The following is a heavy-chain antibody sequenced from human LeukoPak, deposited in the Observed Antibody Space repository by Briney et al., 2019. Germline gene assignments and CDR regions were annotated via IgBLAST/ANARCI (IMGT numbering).Heavy chain of an antibody. CDR1: GGTFSSYA. CDR3: AVPMNCGGDCFDAFDI. CDR2: IIPIFGTA. J-gene: IGHJ3*02. V-gene: IGHV1-69*01. D-gene: IGHD2-21*01. Sequence: SVKVPCKASGGTFSSYAISWVRQAPGQGLEWMGGIIPIFGTANYAQKFQGRVTITADESTSTAYMELSSLRSEDTAVYYCAVPMNCGGDCFDAFDIWGQGTMVTVSS.